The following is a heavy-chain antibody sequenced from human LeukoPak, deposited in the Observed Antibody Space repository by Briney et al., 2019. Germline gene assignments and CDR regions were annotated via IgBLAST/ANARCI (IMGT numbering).Heavy chain of an antibody. CDR1: GYSFTSYW. V-gene: IGHV5-51*01. J-gene: IGHJ6*02. Sequence: GESLQISCKGSGYSFTSYWIGWVRQMPGKGLEWMGIIYPGDSDTRYSPSFQGQVTISADKSISTAYLQWSSLKASDTAMYYCAREDCSSTSCSHGMDVWGQGTTVTVSS. CDR2: IYPGDSDT. CDR3: AREDCSSTSCSHGMDV. D-gene: IGHD2-2*01.